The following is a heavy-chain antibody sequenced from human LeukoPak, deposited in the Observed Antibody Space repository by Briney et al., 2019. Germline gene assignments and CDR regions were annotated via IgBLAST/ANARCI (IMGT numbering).Heavy chain of an antibody. V-gene: IGHV3-23*01. CDR2: ISSSGSNT. J-gene: IGHJ4*02. Sequence: GGSLRLSCAASGFTFSSYTMSWVRQAPGKGLEWVSAISSSGSNTYYADSVKGRFTISRDNSKNTLYLQMNSLTAEDTAVYYCAKGHRGLRALDYWGQGTLVTVSS. CDR1: GFTFSSYT. D-gene: IGHD5-18*01. CDR3: AKGHRGLRALDY.